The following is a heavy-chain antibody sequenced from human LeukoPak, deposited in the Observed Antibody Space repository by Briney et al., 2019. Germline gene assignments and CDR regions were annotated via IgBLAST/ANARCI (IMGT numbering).Heavy chain of an antibody. CDR2: VYSSGST. Sequence: SETLSLTCAVYGGSFSDYWWYWIRKSPPKGQGLVGRVYSSGSTNYNPSLKRRVTMLVDTSKNQFSLKLRSVTAADTAVYYCASRPTYSSSWYCYYWGQGTLITVSS. V-gene: IGHV4-59*10. CDR3: ASRPTYSSSWYCYY. D-gene: IGHD6-13*01. J-gene: IGHJ4*02. CDR1: GGSFSDYW.